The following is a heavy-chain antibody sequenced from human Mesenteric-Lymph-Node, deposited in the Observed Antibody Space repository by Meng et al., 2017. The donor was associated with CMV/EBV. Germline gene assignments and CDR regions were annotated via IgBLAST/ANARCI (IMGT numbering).Heavy chain of an antibody. CDR1: GFTFSSYW. V-gene: IGHV3-7*01. CDR2: INQDGSEK. Sequence: GESLKISCAASGFTFSSYWMSWVRQAPGKGLEWVANINQDGSEKYYVDSVKGRFTISRGNAKNSLDLQMNSLRDEDTAVYYCGRGGQSSSRSSLPNWGQGTLVTVSS. J-gene: IGHJ4*02. D-gene: IGHD6-13*01. CDR3: GRGGQSSSRSSLPN.